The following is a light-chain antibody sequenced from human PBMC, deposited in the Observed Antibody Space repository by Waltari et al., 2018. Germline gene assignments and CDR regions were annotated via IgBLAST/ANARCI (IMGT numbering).Light chain of an antibody. CDR2: DTS. Sequence: EIVSPQSPGTLSLSPGEGATLSCRTSQSVTSYLAWYQQKPGQPPRLLIYDTSKRATGIPSRFTGSGSGTDCTLTISSLEPEDFAVYYCQYRTNWPLTFGGGTKVEMK. CDR3: QYRTNWPLT. CDR1: QSVTSY. J-gene: IGKJ4*01. V-gene: IGKV3-11*01.